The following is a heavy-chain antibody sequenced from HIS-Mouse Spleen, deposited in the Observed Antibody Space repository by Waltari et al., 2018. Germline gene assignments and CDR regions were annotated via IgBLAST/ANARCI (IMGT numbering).Heavy chain of an antibody. Sequence: QVQLVESGGAVVRPGRSVRLSCAADAFTFRSNGMHWVRQAPGKGLEWVAVISYDGSNKYYADSVKGRFTISRDNSKNTLYLQMNSLRAEDTAVYYCAKDRGSQFDYWGQGTLVTVSS. J-gene: IGHJ4*02. V-gene: IGHV3-30*18. D-gene: IGHD1-26*01. CDR2: ISYDGSNK. CDR1: AFTFRSNG. CDR3: AKDRGSQFDY.